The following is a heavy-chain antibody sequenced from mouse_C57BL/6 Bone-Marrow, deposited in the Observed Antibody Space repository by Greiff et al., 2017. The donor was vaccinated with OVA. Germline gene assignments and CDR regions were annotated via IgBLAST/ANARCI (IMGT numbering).Heavy chain of an antibody. V-gene: IGHV1-55*01. CDR1: GYTFTSYW. CDR2: IYPGSGST. Sequence: VKLQESGAELVKPGASVKMSCKASGYTFTSYWITWVKQRPGQGLEWIGDIYPGSGSTNYNEKFKSKATLTVDTSSSTAYMQLSSLTSEDSAVYYCARWGFYYFDYWGQGTTLTVSS. J-gene: IGHJ2*01. CDR3: ARWGFYYFDY.